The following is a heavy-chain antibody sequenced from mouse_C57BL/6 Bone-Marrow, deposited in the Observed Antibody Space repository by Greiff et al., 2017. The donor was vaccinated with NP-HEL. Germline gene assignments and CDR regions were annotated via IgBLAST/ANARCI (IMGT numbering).Heavy chain of an antibody. D-gene: IGHD1-1*01. CDR2: IDPEDGDT. CDR1: GFNIKDYY. J-gene: IGHJ2*01. CDR3: TPSGTYGSSYGY. V-gene: IGHV14-1*01. Sequence: EVKLQESGAELVRPGASVKLSCTASGFNIKDYYMHWVKQRPEQGLEWIGRIDPEDGDTEYAPKFQGKATMTADTSSNTAYLQLSSLTSEDTAVYYCTPSGTYGSSYGYWGQGTTLTVSS.